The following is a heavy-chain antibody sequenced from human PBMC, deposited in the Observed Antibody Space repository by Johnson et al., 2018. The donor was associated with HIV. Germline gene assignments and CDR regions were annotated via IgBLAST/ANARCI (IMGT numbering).Heavy chain of an antibody. Sequence: QVQLVESGGGLVKPGGSLRLSCVGSGFTFSDYYMSWVRQAPGKGLEWIAYISGGSAGTFYADSVKGRFTISRDNSKNTLYLQMNSLRVEDTAVYYCASEVRGVLDIWGQGTMVTVSS. CDR2: ISGGSAGT. D-gene: IGHD3-10*01. CDR1: GFTFSDYY. CDR3: ASEVRGVLDI. J-gene: IGHJ3*02. V-gene: IGHV3-11*06.